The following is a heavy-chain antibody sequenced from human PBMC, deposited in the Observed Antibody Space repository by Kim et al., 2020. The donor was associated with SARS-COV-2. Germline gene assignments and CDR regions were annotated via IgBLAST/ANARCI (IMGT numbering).Heavy chain of an antibody. CDR3: ATDRGGAPFDM. Sequence: GGSLRLSCAASAFTFSVYGMHWVRQAPGKGLEWVAVIWNDGTTTSYADSVKGRFTISRDNSKNTQYLQMNSRRAEYTAVYYCATDRGGAPFDMWGQGTLGTVSS. CDR1: AFTFSVYG. J-gene: IGHJ3*02. D-gene: IGHD3-16*01. V-gene: IGHV3-33*01. CDR2: IWNDGTTT.